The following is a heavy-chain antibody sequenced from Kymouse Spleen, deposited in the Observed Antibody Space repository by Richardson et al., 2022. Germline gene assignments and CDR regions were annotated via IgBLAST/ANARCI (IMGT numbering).Heavy chain of an antibody. Sequence: EVQLVESGGGLVQPGGSLRLSCAASGFTFSSYSMNWVRQAPGKGLEWVSYISSSSSTIYYADSVKGRFTISRDNAKNSLYLQMNSLRDEDTAVYYCARDYDILTGDEDWFDPWGQGTLVTVSS. CDR2: ISSSSSTI. D-gene: IGHD3-9*01. J-gene: IGHJ5*02. CDR3: ARDYDILTGDEDWFDP. V-gene: IGHV3-48*02. CDR1: GFTFSSYS.